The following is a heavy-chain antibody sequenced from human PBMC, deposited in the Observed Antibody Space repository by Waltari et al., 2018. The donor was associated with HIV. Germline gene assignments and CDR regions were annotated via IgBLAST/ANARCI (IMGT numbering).Heavy chain of an antibody. D-gene: IGHD3-22*01. CDR2: VNDSGDT. J-gene: IGHJ1*01. Sequence: VHLQPWAAGLPKTSETLSLTCAVYGGSFNGYSWTWIRQSPGRGLEWIGEVNDSGDTNYNSSLKSRATMSVNTFKNQFSLKLMSVTAADTATYYCARGDYYYYDSSGLDSWGQGTPVTVSS. V-gene: IGHV4-34*02. CDR3: ARGDYYYYDSSGLDS. CDR1: GGSFNGYS.